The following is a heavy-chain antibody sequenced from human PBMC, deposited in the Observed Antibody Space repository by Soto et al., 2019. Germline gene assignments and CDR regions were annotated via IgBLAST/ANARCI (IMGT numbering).Heavy chain of an antibody. CDR1: GYTFTGYY. D-gene: IGHD5-18*01. CDR3: ARDTPMVATVSNGMDV. J-gene: IGHJ6*02. Sequence: ASVKVSCKASGYTFTGYYMHWVRQAPGQGLEWMGWINPNSGGTNYAQKFQGWVTMTRDTSISTAYMELSRLRSDDTAVYYCARDTPMVATVSNGMDVWGQGTTVTVSS. V-gene: IGHV1-2*04. CDR2: INPNSGGT.